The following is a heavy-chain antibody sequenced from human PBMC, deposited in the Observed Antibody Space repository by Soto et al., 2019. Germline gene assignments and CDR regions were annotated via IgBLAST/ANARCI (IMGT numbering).Heavy chain of an antibody. CDR2: IYPGDSDT. J-gene: IGHJ3*01. D-gene: IGHD2-2*01. Sequence: GESLKISCKGSGYRFSMYWIGWVRQMPGKGLEWMGIIYPGDSDTRYSRSFEGQVTISADKSISTAYLQWSSLKASDTAMYFCAKIEVPWHAFDVWGQGTVVTVSS. V-gene: IGHV5-51*01. CDR3: AKIEVPWHAFDV. CDR1: GYRFSMYW.